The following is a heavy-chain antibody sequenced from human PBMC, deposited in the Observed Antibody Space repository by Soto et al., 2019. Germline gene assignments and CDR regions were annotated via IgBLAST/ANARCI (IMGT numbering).Heavy chain of an antibody. J-gene: IGHJ5*02. Sequence: QVQLVQSGAEVKTPGASVKVSCKASGYTFAKYDMNWVRQAPGQGLEWMGWMNATSGNTGYAQKFQGRLTMTWDTAIGIAHMGSSSLRNEDSAVYYCARSDGHTFNGLAAGGEGTLVTVSA. CDR3: ARSDGHTFNGLAA. CDR1: GYTFAKYD. V-gene: IGHV1-8*01. CDR2: MNATSGNT. D-gene: IGHD2-21*01.